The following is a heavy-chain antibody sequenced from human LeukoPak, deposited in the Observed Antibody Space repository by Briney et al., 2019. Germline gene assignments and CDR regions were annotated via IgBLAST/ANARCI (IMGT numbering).Heavy chain of an antibody. CDR1: GFTFSSYE. V-gene: IGHV3-48*03. J-gene: IGHJ4*02. Sequence: PGGPLRLSCAASGFTFSSYEMNWVRQAPGKGLEWVSYISSSGSTIYYADSVKGRFTISRDNAKNSLYLQMNSLRAEDTAVYYCAMYGSFFDYWGQGTLVTVSS. CDR3: AMYGSFFDY. D-gene: IGHD2-8*01. CDR2: ISSSGSTI.